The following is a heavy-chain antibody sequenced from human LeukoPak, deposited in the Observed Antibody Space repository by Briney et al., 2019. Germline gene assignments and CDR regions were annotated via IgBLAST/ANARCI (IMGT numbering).Heavy chain of an antibody. CDR2: IIPIFGTA. V-gene: IGHV1-69*05. J-gene: IGHJ4*02. Sequence: SVKVSCKASGGTFSSYAISWVRQAPGQGLEWMGGIIPIFGTANYAQKFQGRVTITTDESTSTAYMELSSLRSEDTAVYYCARSSEVVPAYGGYYFDYWGQGTLVTVSS. D-gene: IGHD2-2*01. CDR1: GGTFSSYA. CDR3: ARSSEVVPAYGGYYFDY.